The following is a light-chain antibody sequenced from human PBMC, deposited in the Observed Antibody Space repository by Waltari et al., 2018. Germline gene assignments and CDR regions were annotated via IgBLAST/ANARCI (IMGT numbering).Light chain of an antibody. Sequence: TCRASQSISNYLKWYQQRPGKAPKFLIYAASSLQSGVPSRFSGSGSGTLFTLTITSLQPEDFATYYCQQSYNTPKTFGQGTKVEVK. CDR1: QSISNY. CDR3: QQSYNTPKT. CDR2: AAS. J-gene: IGKJ1*01. V-gene: IGKV1-39*01.